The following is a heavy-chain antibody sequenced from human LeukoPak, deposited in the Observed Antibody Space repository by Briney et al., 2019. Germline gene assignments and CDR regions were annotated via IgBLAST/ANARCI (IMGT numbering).Heavy chain of an antibody. D-gene: IGHD1-26*01. CDR1: GFTFSSYA. CDR3: ARDSVGATNYFDY. V-gene: IGHV3-30-3*01. Sequence: HGGSLRLSCAASGFTFSSYAMHWVRQAPGKGLEWVAVISYDGSNKYYADSVKGRFTISRDNSKNTLYLQMNSLRAEDTAVYYCARDSVGATNYFDYWGQGTLVTVSS. J-gene: IGHJ4*02. CDR2: ISYDGSNK.